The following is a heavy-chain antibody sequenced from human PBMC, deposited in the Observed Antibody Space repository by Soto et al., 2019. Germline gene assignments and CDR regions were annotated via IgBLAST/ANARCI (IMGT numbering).Heavy chain of an antibody. J-gene: IGHJ4*02. CDR1: GFTFSTYS. Sequence: GGSLRLSCAASGFTFSTYSMNWVRQAPGKGLEWVSSISSSGGSTFYTDSVKGRFTISRDNSKNTLYLQMNSLRAEDTAVYYCANPSGFDYWGQGTLVTVSS. V-gene: IGHV3-23*01. CDR2: ISSSGGST. D-gene: IGHD2-15*01. CDR3: ANPSGFDY.